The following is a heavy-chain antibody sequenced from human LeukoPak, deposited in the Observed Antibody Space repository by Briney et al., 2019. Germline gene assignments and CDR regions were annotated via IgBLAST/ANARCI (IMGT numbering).Heavy chain of an antibody. D-gene: IGHD6-19*01. V-gene: IGHV4-59*01. CDR2: IRDSGIT. CDR1: GGSIGNYY. CDR3: AREEGSSGYGY. Sequence: SETLSLTCNVSGGSIGNYYWSWIRQSPGKGLEWIGYIRDSGITNYDPSLKSRVTISMDVSKSQFSLKVRSVTAADTAVYYCAREEGSSGYGYWGQGTLVTVSS. J-gene: IGHJ4*02.